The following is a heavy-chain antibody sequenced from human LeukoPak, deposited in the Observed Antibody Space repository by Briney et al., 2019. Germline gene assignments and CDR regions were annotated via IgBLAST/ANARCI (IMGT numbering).Heavy chain of an antibody. Sequence: GGSLRLSCAASGFTFSSYAMSWVRQAPGKGLEWVSGISGSDGSTYHADSVKGRFTISRDNSKNTLFLQMNSLRAEDTAVYYCAKDPEPLDYYYSRDVWGKGPTVTVSS. J-gene: IGHJ6*03. CDR3: AKDPEPLDYYYSRDV. CDR1: GFTFSSYA. D-gene: IGHD1-14*01. CDR2: ISGSDGST. V-gene: IGHV3-23*01.